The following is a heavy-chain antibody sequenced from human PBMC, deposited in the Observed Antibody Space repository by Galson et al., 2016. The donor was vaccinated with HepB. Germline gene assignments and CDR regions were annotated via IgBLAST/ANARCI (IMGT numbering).Heavy chain of an antibody. Sequence: TLSLTCTVSGGSISSGDYYWSWIRQPPGKGLEWIGYMYYSGSSYYKPSLKSRVTISVDTSKNQFSLKLRSVTAADTAVYYCAREGDEAGIDYWGQGTLVTVSS. J-gene: IGHJ4*02. CDR2: MYYSGSS. CDR1: GGSISSGDYY. D-gene: IGHD3-16*01. CDR3: AREGDEAGIDY. V-gene: IGHV4-30-4*01.